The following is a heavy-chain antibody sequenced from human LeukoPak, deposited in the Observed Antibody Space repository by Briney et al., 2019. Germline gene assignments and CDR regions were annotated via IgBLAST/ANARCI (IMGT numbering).Heavy chain of an antibody. V-gene: IGHV3-30*02. CDR2: IRYDGSNK. CDR3: AKDGSRYSYGADY. Sequence: PGGSLRLSRAASGFTFSSYGMHWVRQAPGKGLEWVAFIRYDGSNKYYAGSVKGRFTISRDNSKNTLYLQMNSLRAEDTAVYYCAKDGSRYSYGADYWGQGTLVTVSS. J-gene: IGHJ4*02. CDR1: GFTFSSYG. D-gene: IGHD5-18*01.